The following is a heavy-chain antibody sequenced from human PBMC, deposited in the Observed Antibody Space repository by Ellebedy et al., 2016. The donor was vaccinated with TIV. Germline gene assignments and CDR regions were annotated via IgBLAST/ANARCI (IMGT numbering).Heavy chain of an antibody. CDR3: ARGTSSSPNWFDP. CDR2: ISIDGGAT. D-gene: IGHD2-2*01. J-gene: IGHJ5*02. V-gene: IGHV3-11*01. Sequence: PGGSLRLSCAASGFRFGDYYMTWIRQAPGKGLEWISFISIDGGATYYSDSVKGRFTISRDNAAQSLYLQINNLRADDTAVYYCARGTSSSPNWFDPWGQGTLVTVSS. CDR1: GFRFGDYY.